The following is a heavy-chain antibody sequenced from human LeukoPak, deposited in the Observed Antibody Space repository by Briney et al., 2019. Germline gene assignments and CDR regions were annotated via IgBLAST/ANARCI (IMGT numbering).Heavy chain of an antibody. CDR3: AKGSGLTGTFFDY. J-gene: IGHJ4*02. V-gene: IGHV3-23*01. Sequence: GGSLRLSCAASGFTFSSYAMSWVRQARGRGLEWVSTISGSGGSTYYADSVKGRFTISRDNSKNTLYLQMNSLRAEDTAVYYCAKGSGLTGTFFDYWGQGTLVTVSS. D-gene: IGHD7-27*01. CDR2: ISGSGGST. CDR1: GFTFSSYA.